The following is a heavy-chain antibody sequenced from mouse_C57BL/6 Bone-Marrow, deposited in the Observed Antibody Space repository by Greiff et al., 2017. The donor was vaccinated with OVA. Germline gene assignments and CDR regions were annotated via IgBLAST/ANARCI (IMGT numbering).Heavy chain of an antibody. CDR1: GYSITSGYY. CDR3: ATFSYYAMDY. J-gene: IGHJ4*01. Sequence: EVQLVESGPGLVKPSQSLSLTCSVTGYSITSGYYWNWIRQFPGNKLEWMGYISYDGSNNYNPSLKNRISITRDTSKNQFFLKLNSVTTEDTATYYCATFSYYAMDYWGQGTSVTVSS. CDR2: ISYDGSN. V-gene: IGHV3-6*01.